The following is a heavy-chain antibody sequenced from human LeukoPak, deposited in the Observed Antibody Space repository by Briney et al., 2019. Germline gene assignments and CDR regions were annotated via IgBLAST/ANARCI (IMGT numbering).Heavy chain of an antibody. CDR1: GFTFSSFS. CDR2: ITGSSSYI. Sequence: GGSLRLSCAASGFTFSSFSMNWVRLAPGKGLEWVSSITGSSSYIYYADSVKGRFTISRDNPKNSLYLQMNSLRAEDTGVYYCARGDKSSGWYFFDYWGQGTLVTVSS. V-gene: IGHV3-21*01. CDR3: ARGDKSSGWYFFDY. J-gene: IGHJ4*02. D-gene: IGHD6-19*01.